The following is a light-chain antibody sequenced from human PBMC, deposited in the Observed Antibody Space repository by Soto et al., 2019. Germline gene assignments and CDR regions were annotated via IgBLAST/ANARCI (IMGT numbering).Light chain of an antibody. CDR3: AAWDDSLSGPV. CDR2: DSN. CDR1: SSNIGAGYD. Sequence: QSVLTQPPSVSGAPGQRVTISCTGSSSNIGAGYDVHWYQQLPGTAPKLLIYDSNNRPLGVPDRFSGSKSGTSASLAISGLRSEDEADYYCAAWDDSLSGPVFGAGTKLTVL. J-gene: IGLJ1*01. V-gene: IGLV1-40*01.